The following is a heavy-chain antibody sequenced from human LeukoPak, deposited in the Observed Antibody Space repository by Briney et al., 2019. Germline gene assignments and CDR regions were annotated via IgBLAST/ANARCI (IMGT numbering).Heavy chain of an antibody. V-gene: IGHV3-48*01. CDR1: GFTFSSYS. Sequence: GGSLRLSCAASGFTFSSYSMNWVRQAPGKGLEWVSYISSSSSTIYYADSVKDRFTISRDNAKNSLYLQMNSLRAEDTAVYYCARDLHNVGEYYFDYWGQGTLVTVSS. D-gene: IGHD3-10*01. CDR2: ISSSSSTI. J-gene: IGHJ4*02. CDR3: ARDLHNVGEYYFDY.